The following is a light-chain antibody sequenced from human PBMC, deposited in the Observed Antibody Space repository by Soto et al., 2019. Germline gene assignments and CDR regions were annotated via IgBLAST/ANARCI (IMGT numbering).Light chain of an antibody. J-gene: IGLJ1*01. CDR2: EVT. V-gene: IGLV2-14*01. CDR1: SSDVGGYDF. CDR3: SSFTSNRAYV. Sequence: QSVLTQPASVSGSPGQSITISCTGTSSDVGGYDFVSWYQQHPGKAPKLMIYEVTNRPSGVSNRFSGSKSGNTASLTISGLQAEDEADYYCSSFTSNRAYVFGIGTKLTVL.